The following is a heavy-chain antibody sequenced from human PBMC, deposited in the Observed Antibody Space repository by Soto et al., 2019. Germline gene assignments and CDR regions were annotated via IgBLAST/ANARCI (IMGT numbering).Heavy chain of an antibody. V-gene: IGHV4-4*02. CDR2: IYHSGST. CDR1: GGSISSSNW. J-gene: IGHJ4*02. CDR3: ASLPPTSDFDY. Sequence: QVQLQESGPGLVKHSGTLSLTCAVSGGSISSSNWWSWVRQPPGKVLEWIGEIYHSGSTNYNPSLQSRVTISVDKSKNQFSLKLSSVTAANTAVYYCASLPPTSDFDYWGQGTLVTVSS. D-gene: IGHD2-2*01.